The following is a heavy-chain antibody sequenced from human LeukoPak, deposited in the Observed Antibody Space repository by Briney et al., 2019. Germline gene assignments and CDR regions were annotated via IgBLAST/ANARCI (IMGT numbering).Heavy chain of an antibody. CDR3: ARLDYGGNSDPLGDY. Sequence: LSLTCAVYGGSFSGYYWSWIRQPPGKGLEWVSYISRSGSTIYYADSVKGRFTISRDNAKNSLYLQMNSLRAEDPAVYYCARLDYGGNSDPLGDYWGQGTLVTVSS. CDR1: GGSFSGYY. CDR2: ISRSGSTI. D-gene: IGHD4-23*01. J-gene: IGHJ4*02. V-gene: IGHV3-11*04.